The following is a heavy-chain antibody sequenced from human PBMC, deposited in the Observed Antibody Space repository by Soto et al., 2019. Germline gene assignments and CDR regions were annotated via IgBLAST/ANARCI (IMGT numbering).Heavy chain of an antibody. Sequence: EVQLVESGGGLVQPGGSLRLSCAASGFTFSSHDMHWVRQATGKGLEWVSAIGTAGDTYYPGSVKGRFTISRENAKNSLYLQMNSLRAGDTAVYYCARGPSGYSYAPYGMDVWGQGTTVTVSS. CDR3: ARGPSGYSYAPYGMDV. CDR1: GFTFSSHD. J-gene: IGHJ6*02. CDR2: IGTAGDT. V-gene: IGHV3-13*04. D-gene: IGHD5-18*01.